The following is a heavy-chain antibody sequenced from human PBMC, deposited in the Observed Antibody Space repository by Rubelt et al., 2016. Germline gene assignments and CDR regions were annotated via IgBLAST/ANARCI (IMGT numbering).Heavy chain of an antibody. J-gene: IGHJ3*02. CDR2: IASDSSDYT. Sequence: VQLVESGGGVVQPGRSLRLSCAASGFPFSSYGMHWVRQAPGKGLEWISYIASDSSDYTSYAASVKGRFTISSDNAKNSLFLHMRSLRVDETAVCYCARGNDYNSLRAFDIWGQGTMVTVS. V-gene: IGHV3-21*04. D-gene: IGHD5-24*01. CDR1: GFPFSSYG. CDR3: ARGNDYNSLRAFDI.